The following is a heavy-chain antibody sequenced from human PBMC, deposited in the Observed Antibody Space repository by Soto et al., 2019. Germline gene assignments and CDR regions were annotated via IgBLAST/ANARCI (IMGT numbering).Heavy chain of an antibody. CDR2: IYSGGST. Sequence: GESLKISCAASGFTVSSNYMSWVRQAPGKGLEWVSVIYSGGSTYYADSVKGRFTISRDNSKNTLYLQMNSLRAEDTAVYYCAREGKNFDYWGQGTLVTVSS. V-gene: IGHV3-53*01. CDR1: GFTVSSNY. J-gene: IGHJ4*02. CDR3: AREGKNFDY.